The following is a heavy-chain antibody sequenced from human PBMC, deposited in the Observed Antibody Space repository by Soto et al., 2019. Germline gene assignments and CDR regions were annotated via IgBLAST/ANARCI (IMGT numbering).Heavy chain of an antibody. V-gene: IGHV1-2*02. CDR2: INPNSGGT. D-gene: IGHD3-3*01. Sequence: QVQLVQSGAEVKKPGASVKVSCKASGYTFTGYYMHWVRQAPGQGLEWMGWINPNSGGTNYAQKFRGGDPMTRDPPISTPYRGRSGLRSDDAPGYSGARVWRGPQGSGGEGPLVPV. CDR3: ARVWRGPQGS. CDR1: GYTFTGYY. J-gene: IGHJ4*02.